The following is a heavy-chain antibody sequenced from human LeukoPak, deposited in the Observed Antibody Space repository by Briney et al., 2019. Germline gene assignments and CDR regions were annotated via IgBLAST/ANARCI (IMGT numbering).Heavy chain of an antibody. Sequence: GGSLRLSCVASGFMFSSHNMNWVRQAPGKGPEWVSVISGSGGSTYYAASVKGRFTISRDNSKNTLYLQMNSLRAEDTAVYYCAKDSRGYQDYFDYWGQGAQVTVSS. D-gene: IGHD3-22*01. CDR1: GFMFSSHN. J-gene: IGHJ4*02. CDR3: AKDSRGYQDYFDY. CDR2: ISGSGGST. V-gene: IGHV3-23*01.